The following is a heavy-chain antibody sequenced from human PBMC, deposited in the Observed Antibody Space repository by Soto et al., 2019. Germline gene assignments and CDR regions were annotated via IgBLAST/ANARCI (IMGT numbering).Heavy chain of an antibody. V-gene: IGHV2-5*02. CDR3: ATSRYCSGGSCYCWNWCAP. J-gene: IGHJ5*02. CDR2: IYWDDNK. Sequence: QITLKESGPTLVKPTQTLTLTCTFSGFSLSTSGVGVGWIRQPPGKALEWLALIYWDDNKRYSPSLKSRLTNIKDTSKNQVFSTITNTDRVNRATNYCATSRYCSGGSCYCWNWCAPWGQGSLVSV. CDR1: GFSLSTSGVG. D-gene: IGHD2-15*01.